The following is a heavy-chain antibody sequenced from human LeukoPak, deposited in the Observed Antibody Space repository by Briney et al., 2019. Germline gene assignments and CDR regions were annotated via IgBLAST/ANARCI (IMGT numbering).Heavy chain of an antibody. V-gene: IGHV3-21*01. CDR2: ISSSSSYI. D-gene: IGHD2-8*01. CDR3: ARGLGYCTNGECPYFDY. J-gene: IGHJ4*02. Sequence: PGGSLRLSCAASGFTFSSYSMNWVRQAPGKGLEWVSSISSSSSYIYYADSVKGRFTISRDNAKNSLYLQMNSLRAEDTALYYCARGLGYCTNGECPYFDYWGQGTLVTVPS. CDR1: GFTFSSYS.